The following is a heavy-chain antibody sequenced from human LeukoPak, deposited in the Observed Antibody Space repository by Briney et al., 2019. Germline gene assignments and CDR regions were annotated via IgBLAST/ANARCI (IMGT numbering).Heavy chain of an antibody. V-gene: IGHV4-59*01. CDR3: ARVGDSYDSSGYGGNY. CDR1: GGSISNYY. D-gene: IGHD3-22*01. Sequence: SETLSLTCTVTGGSISNYYRSWIRQPPGKGLEWIGYIYYSGSTNYNPSLKSRVTISIDMSKNQFSLKLNSVTAADTAVYYCARVGDSYDSSGYGGNYWGQGTLVTVSS. J-gene: IGHJ4*02. CDR2: IYYSGST.